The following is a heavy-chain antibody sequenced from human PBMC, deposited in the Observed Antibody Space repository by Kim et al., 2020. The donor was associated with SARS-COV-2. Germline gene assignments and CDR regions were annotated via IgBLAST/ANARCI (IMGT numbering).Heavy chain of an antibody. CDR2: IIPIFGTA. CDR3: ARGLFYYDSSGYPAFDY. V-gene: IGHV1-69*13. D-gene: IGHD3-22*01. J-gene: IGHJ4*02. CDR1: GGTFSSYA. Sequence: SVKVSCKASGGTFSSYAISWVRQAPGQGLEWMGGIIPIFGTANYAQKFQGRVTITADESTSTAYMELSSLRSEDTAVYYCARGLFYYDSSGYPAFDYWGQGTLVTVSS.